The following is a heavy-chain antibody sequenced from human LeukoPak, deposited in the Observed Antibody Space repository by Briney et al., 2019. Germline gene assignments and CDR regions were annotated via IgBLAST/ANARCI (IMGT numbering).Heavy chain of an antibody. CDR1: GYTFTSYG. CDR2: ISAYNGNT. Sequence: ASVNVSCTASGYTFTSYGISWVRQAPGQGLEWMGWISAYNGNTNYAQKLQGRVTMTTDTSTSTAYMELRSLRSEDTAVYYCARGIEYSSSSDHDYWGQGTLVTVSS. J-gene: IGHJ4*02. V-gene: IGHV1-18*01. CDR3: ARGIEYSSSSDHDY. D-gene: IGHD6-6*01.